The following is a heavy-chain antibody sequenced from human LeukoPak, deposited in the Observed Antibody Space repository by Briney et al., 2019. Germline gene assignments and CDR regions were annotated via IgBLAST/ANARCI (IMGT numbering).Heavy chain of an antibody. Sequence: ASVKVSCKASGYSFPSHYMHWVRQAPGQGLEWMGLINPSGSSTLYAQEFQGRVTMTRDMSTTTDYMELSSLRSEDTAVYYCARDNSVGDIAWWFDPWGQGTLVTVSS. D-gene: IGHD3-16*02. J-gene: IGHJ5*02. CDR3: ARDNSVGDIAWWFDP. CDR2: INPSGSST. CDR1: GYSFPSHY. V-gene: IGHV1-46*01.